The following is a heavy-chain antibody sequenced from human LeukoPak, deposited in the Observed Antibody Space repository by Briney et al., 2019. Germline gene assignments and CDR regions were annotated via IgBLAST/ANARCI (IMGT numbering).Heavy chain of an antibody. Sequence: SETLSLTCTVSGGSISSGGYYWSWIRQPPGKGLEWIGYIYHSGSTYYNPSLKSRVTISVDRSKNQFSLKLSSVTAADTAVYYCARAPPGGYFDPAGFDYWGQGTLVTVSS. CDR1: GGSISSGGYY. J-gene: IGHJ4*02. V-gene: IGHV4-30-2*01. CDR2: IYHSGST. CDR3: ARAPPGGYFDPAGFDY. D-gene: IGHD3-9*01.